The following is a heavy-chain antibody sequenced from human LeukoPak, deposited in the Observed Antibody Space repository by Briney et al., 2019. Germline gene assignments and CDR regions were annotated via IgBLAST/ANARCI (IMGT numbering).Heavy chain of an antibody. D-gene: IGHD2-2*01. J-gene: IGHJ4*02. V-gene: IGHV3-23*01. CDR3: AKDLRHIVVVPAAIGY. Sequence: PGGSLRLSCAASGFTFSSYAMSWVRQAPGKGLEWVSAISGSGGSTYYADSVKGRFTISRDNSKNTLYLQMNSLRAEDTAVYYRAKDLRHIVVVPAAIGYWGQGTLVTVSS. CDR2: ISGSGGST. CDR1: GFTFSSYA.